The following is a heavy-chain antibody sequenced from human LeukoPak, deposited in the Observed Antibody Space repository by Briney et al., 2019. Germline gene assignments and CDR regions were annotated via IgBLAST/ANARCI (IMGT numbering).Heavy chain of an antibody. D-gene: IGHD6-13*01. CDR1: GGSISSYY. J-gene: IGHJ4*02. CDR3: ARGYSSSWYDGGDFDY. CDR2: IYYSGST. Sequence: PSETLSLTCTVSGGSISSYYWSWIRQPPGKGLEWIGYIYYSGSTNYNPSLKSRVTISVDTSKNQFSLKLSSVTAADTAVYYCARGYSSSWYDGGDFDYWGQGTLVTVSS. V-gene: IGHV4-59*01.